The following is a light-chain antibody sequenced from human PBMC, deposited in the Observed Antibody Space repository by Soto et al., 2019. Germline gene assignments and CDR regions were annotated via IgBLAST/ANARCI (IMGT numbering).Light chain of an antibody. Sequence: DVQMTQSPSALSASVGDGVTITCRASQGIGNYLAWFQQQPGKAPKRLIYFAYSVQYGVPSRFSGSGSGTQFTLTISGLQPEDFGTYYFLQFSSYPWTFGQGTKVEI. J-gene: IGKJ1*01. CDR1: QGIGNY. CDR2: FAY. V-gene: IGKV1-17*03. CDR3: LQFSSYPWT.